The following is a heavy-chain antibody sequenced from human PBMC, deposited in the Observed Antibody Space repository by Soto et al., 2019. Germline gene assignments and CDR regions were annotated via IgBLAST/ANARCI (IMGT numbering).Heavy chain of an antibody. V-gene: IGHV3-30*09. CDR1: GFTFSSYA. D-gene: IGHD6-19*01. J-gene: IGHJ5*02. CDR3: ARDLEVAVAGA. CDR2: ISYDGSNK. Sequence: GGSLRLSCAASGFTFSSYAMHWVRQAPGKGLEWVAVISYDGSNKYYADSVKGRFAISRDNSKNTLYLQMNSLRAEDTAVYYCARDLEVAVAGAWGQGTLVTVSS.